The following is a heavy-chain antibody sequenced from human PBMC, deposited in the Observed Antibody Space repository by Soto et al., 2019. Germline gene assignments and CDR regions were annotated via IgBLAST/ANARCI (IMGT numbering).Heavy chain of an antibody. V-gene: IGHV1-69*13. CDR3: ARVSREYYGSGSYPPFDY. CDR1: GGTFSSYA. J-gene: IGHJ4*02. Sequence: SVKVSCKASGGTFSSYAISWVRQAPGQGLEWMGGIIPIFGTANYAQKFQGRVTITADESTSTAYMELSSLRSEDTAVYYCARVSREYYGSGSYPPFDYWGQGTLVTVSS. D-gene: IGHD3-10*01. CDR2: IIPIFGTA.